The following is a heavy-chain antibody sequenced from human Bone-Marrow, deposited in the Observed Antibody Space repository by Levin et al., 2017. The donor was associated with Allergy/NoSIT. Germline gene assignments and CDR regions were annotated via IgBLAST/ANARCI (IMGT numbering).Heavy chain of an antibody. D-gene: IGHD5-18*01. J-gene: IGHJ4*02. Sequence: GGSLRLSCAASGFTFSDYYMSWIRQAPGKGLEWVSYISSSGSTIYYADSVKGRFTISRDNAKNSLYLQMNSLRAEDTAVYYCARDHRIQLWLPGSEGRFDYWGQGTLVTVSS. V-gene: IGHV3-11*01. CDR2: ISSSGSTI. CDR3: ARDHRIQLWLPGSEGRFDY. CDR1: GFTFSDYY.